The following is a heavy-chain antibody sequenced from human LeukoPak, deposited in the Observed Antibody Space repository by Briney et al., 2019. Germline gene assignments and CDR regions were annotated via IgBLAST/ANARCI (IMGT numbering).Heavy chain of an antibody. J-gene: IGHJ4*02. Sequence: RGESLKISCQGSGYTFTSYWISWVRQLPGKGLEWMGRIDPSDSYTNYSPSFQGHVTISADKSISTAYLQWSSLKASDTAMYYCARRYRSSWYAADYWGQGTLVTVSS. CDR1: GYTFTSYW. V-gene: IGHV5-10-1*01. D-gene: IGHD6-13*01. CDR3: ARRYRSSWYAADY. CDR2: IDPSDSYT.